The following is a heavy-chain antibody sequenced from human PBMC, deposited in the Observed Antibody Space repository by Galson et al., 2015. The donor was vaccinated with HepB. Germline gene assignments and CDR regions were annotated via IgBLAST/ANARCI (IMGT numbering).Heavy chain of an antibody. J-gene: IGHJ6*02. D-gene: IGHD3-10*01. Sequence: LRLSCAASGFTFSSYAMHWVRQAPGKGLEWVAVISYDGSNKYYADSVKGRFTISRDNSKNTLYLQMNSLRAEDTAVYYCARDRGDVLLWFGELAGGMDVWAKGPRSPSP. V-gene: IGHV3-30*04. CDR1: GFTFSSYA. CDR3: ARDRGDVLLWFGELAGGMDV. CDR2: ISYDGSNK.